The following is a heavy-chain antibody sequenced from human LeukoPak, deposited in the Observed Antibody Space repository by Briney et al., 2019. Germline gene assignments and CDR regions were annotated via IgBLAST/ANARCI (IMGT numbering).Heavy chain of an antibody. Sequence: SETLSLTCTVSGGSISSYYWSWIRQPPGKGLEWIGYIYYSGSTNYNPSLKSRVTISVDTSKNQFSLKLSSVTAADTAVYYCARGIGTTAWSSWFDPWGQGTLVTVSS. CDR2: IYYSGST. CDR3: ARGIGTTAWSSWFDP. D-gene: IGHD4-17*01. CDR1: GGSISSYY. V-gene: IGHV4-59*01. J-gene: IGHJ5*02.